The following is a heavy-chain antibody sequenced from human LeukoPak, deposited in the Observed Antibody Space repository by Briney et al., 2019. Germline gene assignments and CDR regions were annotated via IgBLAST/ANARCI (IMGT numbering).Heavy chain of an antibody. V-gene: IGHV1-18*01. CDR1: GYSFRTFG. CDR3: ARNVEWRSPQTSLQDY. J-gene: IGHJ4*02. Sequence: ASVKVSCKASGYSFRTFGITWVRQAPGQGLEWMGWLSAHIDDTRYSQKFQGRVTMTTDTSTSTAYMELRSLRSDDTAVYYCARNVEWRSPQTSLQDYWGQGTLVTVSS. D-gene: IGHD2-8*01. CDR2: LSAHIDDT.